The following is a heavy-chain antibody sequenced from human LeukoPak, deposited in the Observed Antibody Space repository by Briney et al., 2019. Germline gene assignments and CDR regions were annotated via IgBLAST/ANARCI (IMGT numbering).Heavy chain of an antibody. V-gene: IGHV3-33*01. D-gene: IGHD3-10*01. Sequence: GGSLRLSCAASGFTFSSYCMHWARQAPGKGLEWVAVIWYDGSNKYYADSVKGRFTISRDNSKNTLYLQMNSLRAEDTAVYYCARDRTLGGGLLWFYDYWGQGTLVTVSS. J-gene: IGHJ4*02. CDR1: GFTFSSYC. CDR2: IWYDGSNK. CDR3: ARDRTLGGGLLWFYDY.